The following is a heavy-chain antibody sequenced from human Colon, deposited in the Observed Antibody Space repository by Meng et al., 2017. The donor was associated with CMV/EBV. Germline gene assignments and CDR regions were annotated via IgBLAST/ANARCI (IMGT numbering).Heavy chain of an antibody. CDR3: ARELYSNYVLGQPQVPSFDY. J-gene: IGHJ4*02. CDR1: GFTFSGYG. V-gene: IGHV3-48*04. D-gene: IGHD4-11*01. Sequence: SCAASGFTFSGYGMNWVRQAPGKGLQWVSYISSGSSTIYYADSVRGRFTISRDNAKNSLYLQMNSLRAEDTAVYYCARELYSNYVLGQPQVPSFDYWGQGTLVTVSS. CDR2: ISSGSSTI.